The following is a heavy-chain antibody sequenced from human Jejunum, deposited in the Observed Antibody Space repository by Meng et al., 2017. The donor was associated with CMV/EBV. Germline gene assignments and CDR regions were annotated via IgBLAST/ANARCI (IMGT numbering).Heavy chain of an antibody. Sequence: TVSGDSLSTYYWPWIQRPPGKGLEWIGHIYDSGTSKYNPSLKSRVTISVDTSKNSFSLNLNSVTAADTAMYYCARRLGIAAPFDYWGQGTLVTVSS. CDR2: IYDSGTS. V-gene: IGHV4-59*01. CDR3: ARRLGIAAPFDY. D-gene: IGHD6-13*01. CDR1: GDSLSTYY. J-gene: IGHJ4*02.